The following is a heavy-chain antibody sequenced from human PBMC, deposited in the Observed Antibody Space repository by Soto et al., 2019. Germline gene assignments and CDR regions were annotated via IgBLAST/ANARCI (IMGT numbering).Heavy chain of an antibody. D-gene: IGHD1-26*01. CDR3: ARADKGGSY. V-gene: IGHV1-46*01. CDR1: GYSFTSCY. Sequence: QVQLVQSGAEVKQPGASVKVSCKASGYSFTSCYIHWVRQAPGQGLVWMGIINPSGGSTSYAQKFQGRVTMTRDTSTSTVYMELSSLKSEDTAVYYCARADKGGSYWGQGTLVTVSS. J-gene: IGHJ4*02. CDR2: INPSGGST.